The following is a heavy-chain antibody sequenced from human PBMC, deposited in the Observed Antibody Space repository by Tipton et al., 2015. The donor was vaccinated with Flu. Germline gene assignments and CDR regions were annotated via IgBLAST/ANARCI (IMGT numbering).Heavy chain of an antibody. CDR2: IYHSGTT. V-gene: IGHV4-38-2*01. CDR1: GYSISSSYY. Sequence: TLSLTCAVSGYSISSSYYWGWVRQPPGKGLEWIGTIYHSGTTYYNPSLKSRLTISVDTSKNQFSLRLSSVTAADTAVYYCARHTGDSVRGVIDYWGQGTLVTVSS. CDR3: ARHTGDSVRGVIDY. D-gene: IGHD3-10*02. J-gene: IGHJ4*02.